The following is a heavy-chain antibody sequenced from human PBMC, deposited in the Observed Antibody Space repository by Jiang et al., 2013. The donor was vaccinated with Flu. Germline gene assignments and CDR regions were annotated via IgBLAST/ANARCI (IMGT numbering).Heavy chain of an antibody. J-gene: IGHJ4*02. CDR1: GFTFSSYA. D-gene: IGHD4-23*01. Sequence: VQLVESGGGVVQPGRSLRLSCAASGFTFSSYAMHWVRQAPGKGLEWVAVISYDGSNKYYADSVKGRFTISRDNSKNTLYLQMNSLRAEDTAVYYCARDWRPTVVNDLYDYWGQGTLVTVSS. CDR3: ARDWRPTVVNDLYDY. CDR2: ISYDGSNK. V-gene: IGHV3-30-3*01.